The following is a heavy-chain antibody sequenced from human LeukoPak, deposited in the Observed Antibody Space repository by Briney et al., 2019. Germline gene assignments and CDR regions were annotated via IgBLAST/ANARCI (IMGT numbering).Heavy chain of an antibody. CDR1: GFTFTGYY. V-gene: IGHV1-2*02. Sequence: ASVKVSCKASGFTFTGYYMHWVRQAPGQGLEWMGWINPNRGGTNYAQKFQGRVTRTRAKYISTAYMELSRLGSDDTAVYYCARMLRNCSSTSCSYTGLDYWGQGTLVTVSS. CDR2: INPNRGGT. CDR3: ARMLRNCSSTSCSYTGLDY. J-gene: IGHJ4*02. D-gene: IGHD2-2*01.